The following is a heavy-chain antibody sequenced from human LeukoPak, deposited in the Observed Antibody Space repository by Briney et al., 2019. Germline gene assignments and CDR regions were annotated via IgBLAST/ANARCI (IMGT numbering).Heavy chain of an antibody. CDR1: GFTFSRYA. CDR2: ISNSGGST. CDR3: AKDCRGMDRGVNPQLDY. V-gene: IGHV3-23*01. J-gene: IGHJ4*02. D-gene: IGHD3-10*01. Sequence: AGSLRLSCAASGFTFSRYALSWVRQAPGKGLEWVSAISNSGGSTYYADSVKGRFTISRDNSKNTLYLQMNSLRVEDTAVYYCAKDCRGMDRGVNPQLDYCGQGTLVTVSS.